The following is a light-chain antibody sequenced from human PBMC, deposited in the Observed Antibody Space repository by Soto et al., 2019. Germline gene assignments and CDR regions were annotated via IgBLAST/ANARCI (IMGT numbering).Light chain of an antibody. CDR3: CSYAGSRV. CDR2: EGS. J-gene: IGLJ3*02. V-gene: IGLV2-23*01. Sequence: QSVLTQPASVSGSPGQSITISCTGTSSDVGSYNLVSWYQQHPGKAPKLMIYEGSKRPSGVPNRFSGSKSGNTASLTISGLQAEDEADYYCCSYAGSRVFGGGTKLTVL. CDR1: SSDVGSYNL.